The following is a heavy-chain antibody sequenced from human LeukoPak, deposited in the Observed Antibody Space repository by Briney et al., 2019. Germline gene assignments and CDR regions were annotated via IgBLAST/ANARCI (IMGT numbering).Heavy chain of an antibody. CDR3: ARPIYPPYSSGWYFDY. J-gene: IGHJ4*02. CDR1: GYSFTSYW. CDR2: IYPGDSDT. D-gene: IGHD6-19*01. V-gene: IGHV5-51*01. Sequence: GESLKISCKGSGYSFTSYWIGWVRQMPGKGLEWMGIIYPGDSDTRYSPSFQGQVTISADKSISTAYLQWSSLKASDTAMYYRARPIYPPYSSGWYFDYWGQGTLVTVSS.